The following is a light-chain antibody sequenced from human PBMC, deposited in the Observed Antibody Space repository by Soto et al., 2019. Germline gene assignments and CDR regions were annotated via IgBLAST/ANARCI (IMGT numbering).Light chain of an antibody. CDR1: ISDVGGYNY. V-gene: IGLV2-14*01. Sequence: QSALTQPASVSGSPGQSITISCTGTISDVGGYNYVSWYQQHPGKAPKLMIYEVSNRPSGVSNRFSGSKSGNTASLTISGLQAEDEADYYCSSYTSGSTFDVFGTGTKLTVL. CDR2: EVS. J-gene: IGLJ1*01. CDR3: SSYTSGSTFDV.